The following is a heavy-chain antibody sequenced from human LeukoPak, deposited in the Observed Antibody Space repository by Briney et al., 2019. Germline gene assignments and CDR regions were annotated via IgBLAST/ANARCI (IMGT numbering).Heavy chain of an antibody. CDR3: ARVRGAAGTGPIDY. CDR1: GFTFSSYG. V-gene: IGHV3-33*01. CDR2: VWNDGTKK. Sequence: GGSLRLSCEASGFTFSSYGMHWVRQAPGKGLEWVAVVWNDGTKKYYADSVKGRFTISRDKSKNTLYLQMNSLRAEDTAVYYCARVRGAAGTGPIDYWGRGTLVTVSS. J-gene: IGHJ4*02. D-gene: IGHD6-13*01.